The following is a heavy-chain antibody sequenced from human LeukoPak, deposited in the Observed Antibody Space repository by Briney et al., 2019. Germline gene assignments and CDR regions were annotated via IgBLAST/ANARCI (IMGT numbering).Heavy chain of an antibody. Sequence: GASVKVSCKASGYTFTSYGISWVRQASGRGLEWMGWISAYNGNTNYAQKLQGRVTMTTDTSTSTAYMELRSLRSDDTAVYYCARVVIPSIGDRPVDYWGQGTLVTVSS. J-gene: IGHJ4*02. D-gene: IGHD6-6*01. V-gene: IGHV1-18*01. CDR1: GYTFTSYG. CDR3: ARVVIPSIGDRPVDY. CDR2: ISAYNGNT.